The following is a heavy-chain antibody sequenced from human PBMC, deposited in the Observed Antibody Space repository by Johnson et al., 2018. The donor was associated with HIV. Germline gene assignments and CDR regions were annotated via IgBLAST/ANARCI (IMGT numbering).Heavy chain of an antibody. J-gene: IGHJ3*02. V-gene: IGHV3-7*01. D-gene: IGHD4-11*01. Sequence: VQLVESGGGVVQPGRSLRLSCAASGFTFDDYDMSWVRQAPGKGLEWVANIKQGGSEKYYVDSVKGRFSISRDNAKNSLYLQMNSLSAEDTALYYCARAGYSNYDRAFDIWGQGTMVTVSS. CDR2: IKQGGSEK. CDR3: ARAGYSNYDRAFDI. CDR1: GFTFDDYD.